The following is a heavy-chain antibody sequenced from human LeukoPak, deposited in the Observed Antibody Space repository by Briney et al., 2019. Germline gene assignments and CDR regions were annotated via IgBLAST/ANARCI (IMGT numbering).Heavy chain of an antibody. CDR3: ARGRGGNRGNYYHYMDV. D-gene: IGHD4-23*01. CDR2: IKQDGSEK. Sequence: GGSLRLSCTTSGFNFRAYWMGWVRQAPGKGLEWVANIKQDGSEKYYVDSVKGRFTISRDNAKNSLYLQMNSLRAEDTAVYYCARGRGGNRGNYYHYMDVWGKGTTVTVSS. CDR1: GFNFRAYW. V-gene: IGHV3-7*01. J-gene: IGHJ6*03.